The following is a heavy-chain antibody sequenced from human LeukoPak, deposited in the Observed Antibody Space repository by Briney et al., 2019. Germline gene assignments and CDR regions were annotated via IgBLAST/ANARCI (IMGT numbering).Heavy chain of an antibody. J-gene: IGHJ4*02. CDR2: ISYDGSNK. CDR3: AKAEYSSGCFDY. D-gene: IGHD6-19*01. V-gene: IGHV3-30*18. CDR1: GFTFSSYA. Sequence: GGSLRLSCAASGFTFSSYAMSWVRQAPGKGLEWVAVISYDGSNKYYTDSVKGRFTISRDNSKNTLYLQMNSLRAEDTAVYYCAKAEYSSGCFDYWGQGTLVTVSS.